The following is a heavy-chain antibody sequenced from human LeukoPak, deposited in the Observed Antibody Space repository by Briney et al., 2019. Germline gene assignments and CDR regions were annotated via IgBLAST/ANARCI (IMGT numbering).Heavy chain of an antibody. Sequence: SQTLSLICTVSGGSISSGGYYWSWIRQPPGKGLEWIGYIYHSGSTYYNPSLKSRVTISVDRSKNQFSLKLSSVTAADTAVYYCASGDSSSSSFQHWGQGTLVTVSS. J-gene: IGHJ1*01. CDR3: ASGDSSSSSFQH. CDR2: IYHSGST. D-gene: IGHD6-6*01. V-gene: IGHV4-30-2*01. CDR1: GGSISSGGYY.